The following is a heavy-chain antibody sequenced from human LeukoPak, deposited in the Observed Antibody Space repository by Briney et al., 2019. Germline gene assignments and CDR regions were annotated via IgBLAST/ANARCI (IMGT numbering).Heavy chain of an antibody. CDR1: GFTFSSYA. CDR2: ISGSSGST. V-gene: IGHV3-23*01. J-gene: IGHJ4*02. D-gene: IGHD3-9*01. CDR3: AKEYDILTLGYYFDY. Sequence: GGSLRLSCAASGFTFSSYAMSWVRQAPGRGLGWVSEISGSSGSTYYADSVKGRFTISRDNSKNTLYLQMNSLRAEDTAVYYCAKEYDILTLGYYFDYWGQGSLVTVSS.